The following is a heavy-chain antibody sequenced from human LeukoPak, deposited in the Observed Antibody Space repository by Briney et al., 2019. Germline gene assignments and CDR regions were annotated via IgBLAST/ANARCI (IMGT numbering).Heavy chain of an antibody. CDR1: GFSLSTSAVG. Sequence: ESGPTLVNPTQTLTLTCTFSGFSLSTSAVGVGWIRQPPGKDLEWLALLYWDDDKRYSPSLKSRLTITKDTSKNQVVLAMSNMDPVDTATYYCAHRNPQSMAYYFDYWGQGTLVTVSS. D-gene: IGHD2/OR15-2a*01. J-gene: IGHJ4*02. CDR2: LYWDDDK. V-gene: IGHV2-5*02. CDR3: AHRNPQSMAYYFDY.